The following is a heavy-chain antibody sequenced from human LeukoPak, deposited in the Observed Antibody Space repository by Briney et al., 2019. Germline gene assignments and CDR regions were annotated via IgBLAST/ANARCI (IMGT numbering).Heavy chain of an antibody. J-gene: IGHJ6*02. CDR3: AKDRSDNSSWYCMDV. CDR2: ISGSGGST. D-gene: IGHD6-13*01. Sequence: PGGSLRLSCAASGFTFSSYAMSWVRQAPGTGLEWVSAISGSGGSTYYVDSVKGRFTISRDNSKNTLYLQMNSLSAEDTAVYYCAKDRSDNSSWYCMDVWGQGTTVTVSS. CDR1: GFTFSSYA. V-gene: IGHV3-23*01.